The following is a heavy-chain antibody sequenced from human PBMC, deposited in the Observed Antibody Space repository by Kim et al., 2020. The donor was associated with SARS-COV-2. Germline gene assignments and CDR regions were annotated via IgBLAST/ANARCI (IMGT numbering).Heavy chain of an antibody. J-gene: IGHJ4*02. Sequence: SETLSLTCTVSVGSISTSSYYWGWIRQPPGKGLEWIGNIYYSGNTYYNSSLKSRVTIFLDTSKNQFTLKLSSVTAADTAVYYCARALDYYDRSAYYDWGQGTLVTVSS. V-gene: IGHV4-39*01. CDR1: VGSISTSSYY. D-gene: IGHD3-22*01. CDR2: IYYSGNT. CDR3: ARALDYYDRSAYYD.